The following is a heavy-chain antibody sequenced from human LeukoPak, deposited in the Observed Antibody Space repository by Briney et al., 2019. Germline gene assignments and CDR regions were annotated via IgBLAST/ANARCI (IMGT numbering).Heavy chain of an antibody. Sequence: GGSLRLSCVVSGFTFKNYAMSWVRQAPGKGLECVSSIRDSGNGTDYADSVKGRFTISRDNSKNTLYLQMNSLRAEDTAVYYCAKDRLNTVVTPNFDYWGQGTLVTVSS. D-gene: IGHD4-23*01. CDR2: IRDSGNGT. CDR3: AKDRLNTVVTPNFDY. J-gene: IGHJ4*02. CDR1: GFTFKNYA. V-gene: IGHV3-23*01.